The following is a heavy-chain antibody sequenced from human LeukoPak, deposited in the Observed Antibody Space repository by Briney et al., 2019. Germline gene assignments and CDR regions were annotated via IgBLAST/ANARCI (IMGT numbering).Heavy chain of an antibody. CDR1: GGTFSSYA. CDR3: AREAYSSSWYEDYYYYGRDV. D-gene: IGHD6-13*01. CDR2: IIPIFGTA. J-gene: IGHJ6*02. V-gene: IGHV1-69*13. Sequence: SVKVSCKASGGTFSSYAISWVRQAPGHGLEWMGGIIPIFGTANYAQKFQGRVTITADESTSTAYMELSSLRSEDTAVYYCAREAYSSSWYEDYYYYGRDVWGQGTTVTVSS.